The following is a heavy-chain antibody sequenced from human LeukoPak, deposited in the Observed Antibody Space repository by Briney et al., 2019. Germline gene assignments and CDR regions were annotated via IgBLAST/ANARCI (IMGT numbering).Heavy chain of an antibody. D-gene: IGHD1-26*01. J-gene: IGHJ5*02. Sequence: ASVKVSCKASGYTFTSYDINWVRQATGQGLEWMGWMNPNSGNTGYAQKFQGRVTMTRNISISTACMELSSLRSEDTAVYYCARGERSRWFDPWGQGTLVTVSS. V-gene: IGHV1-8*01. CDR3: ARGERSRWFDP. CDR1: GYTFTSYD. CDR2: MNPNSGNT.